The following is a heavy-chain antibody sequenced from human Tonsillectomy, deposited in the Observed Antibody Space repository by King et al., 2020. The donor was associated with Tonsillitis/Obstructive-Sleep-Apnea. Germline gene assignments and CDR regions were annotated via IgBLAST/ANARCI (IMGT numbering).Heavy chain of an antibody. J-gene: IGHJ6*02. V-gene: IGHV3-23*04. CDR2: LNSSGDDT. D-gene: IGHD2/OR15-2a*01. CDR3: AKGFHYYGMDV. CDR1: GFTFSDYA. Sequence: VQLVESGGGLGQPGGSLRLSCAASGFTFSDYAMSWVRQAAGKGLEWISSLNSSGDDTYYADSLKGRFTISRDNSKNTLYLQMNSLRTEDTAVYYCAKGFHYYGMDVWGQGTTVTVS.